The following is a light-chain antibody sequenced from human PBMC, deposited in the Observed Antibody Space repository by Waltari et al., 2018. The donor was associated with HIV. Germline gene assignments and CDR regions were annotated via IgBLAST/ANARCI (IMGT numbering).Light chain of an antibody. CDR1: DIGPKR. Sequence: YILTQPSSVSAATGPTARMTCMGADIGPKRVYWYQQKSGQGPVLVIYDDSDRPAGISERTSGVNSGGAATLTIDRVEVGDEADYYCQVWDDAGGHAVWVFGGGTKLTVL. V-gene: IGLV3-21*02. CDR3: QVWDDAGGHAVWV. CDR2: DDS. J-gene: IGLJ3*02.